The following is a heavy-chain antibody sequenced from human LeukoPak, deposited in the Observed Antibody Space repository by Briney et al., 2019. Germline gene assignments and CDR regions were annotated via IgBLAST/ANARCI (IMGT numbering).Heavy chain of an antibody. J-gene: IGHJ4*02. Sequence: TPSQTLSLTCTVSGGSISSGGYYWSWIRQHPGKGLEWIGYIYYSGSTYYNPSLKNRVTISVDTSKNQFSLKLSSVTAADTAVYYCARTPRAKNYYDSSGNYWGQGTLVTVSS. CDR3: ARTPRAKNYYDSSGNY. D-gene: IGHD3-22*01. V-gene: IGHV4-31*03. CDR1: GGSISSGGYY. CDR2: IYYSGST.